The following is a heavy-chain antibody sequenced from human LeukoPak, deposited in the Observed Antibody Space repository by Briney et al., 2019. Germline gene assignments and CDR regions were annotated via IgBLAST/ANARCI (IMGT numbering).Heavy chain of an antibody. CDR1: ELTFSGSG. V-gene: IGHV3-23*01. D-gene: IGHD7-27*01. CDR3: AKDGGLWVSAHWGDS. CDR2: ITTSDGNT. J-gene: IGHJ4*02. Sequence: QPGRSLRLSCTLSELTFSGSGMHWVRQAPGKGLEWVSTITTSDGNTYYADSVRGRFTVSRDNSKNTLFLQMNSLRAEDTAVYYCAKDGGLWVSAHWGDSWGRGTLVTVSS.